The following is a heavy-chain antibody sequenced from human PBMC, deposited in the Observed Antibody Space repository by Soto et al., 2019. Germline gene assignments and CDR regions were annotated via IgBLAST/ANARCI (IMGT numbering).Heavy chain of an antibody. V-gene: IGHV3-23*01. J-gene: IGHJ3*02. CDR2: ISGSGGST. CDR1: GFIFSTYA. CDR3: AHPRGYGVFDAVDI. D-gene: IGHD4-17*01. Sequence: GGSLRLSCAASGFIFSTYAMNWVRQAPGKGLEWVSAISGSGGSTYYAESVRGRFTISRDNSINTLYLQMRSLRTEDTAVYYCAHPRGYGVFDAVDIWGQGTMGTVS.